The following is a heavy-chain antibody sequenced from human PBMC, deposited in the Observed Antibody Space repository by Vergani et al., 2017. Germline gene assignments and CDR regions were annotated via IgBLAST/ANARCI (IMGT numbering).Heavy chain of an antibody. CDR1: GGSISSYY. Sequence: QVQLQESGPGLVKPSETLSLTCTVSGGSISSYYWSWIRQPPGKGLEWIGYIYYSGSTNYNPSLKSRVTISVDTSKNQFSLKLSSVTAADTAVYYCARGTRNYGMDVWGQGTLVTVSS. J-gene: IGHJ6*02. D-gene: IGHD1-1*01. CDR2: IYYSGST. V-gene: IGHV4-59*01. CDR3: ARGTRNYGMDV.